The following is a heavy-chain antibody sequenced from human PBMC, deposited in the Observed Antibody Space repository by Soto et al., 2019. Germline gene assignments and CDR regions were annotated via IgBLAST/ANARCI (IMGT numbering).Heavy chain of an antibody. CDR3: ASPSRYYDYVWGRYHHYYYYGMDV. V-gene: IGHV1-69*13. D-gene: IGHD3-16*02. CDR1: AGTFSSYA. CDR2: MIYIFGTA. J-gene: IGHJ6*02. Sequence: SVKVSCNASAGTFSSYAISWVRQAPGQGLEWMGGMIYIFGTANYAQKFPGRVTITADEATSTAYMELSSLRSEDTAVYYCASPSRYYDYVWGRYHHYYYYGMDVWGQGTTVTVSS.